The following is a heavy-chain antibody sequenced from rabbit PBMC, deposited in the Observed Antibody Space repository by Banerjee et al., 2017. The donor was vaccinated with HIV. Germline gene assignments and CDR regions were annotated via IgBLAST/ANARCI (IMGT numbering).Heavy chain of an antibody. J-gene: IGHJ4*01. CDR3: AREGMSGGTYYVFNL. D-gene: IGHD8-1*01. Sequence: QLEESGGGLVQPGESLTLSCKASGFDFSNYYMTWVRQAPGKGLEWIGIIYGGKGNRDYATWVNGRFTISSDNAQNTVELQMSSLTAADTATYFCAREGMSGGTYYVFNLWGQGTLVTVS. CDR1: GFDFSNYY. V-gene: IGHV1S7*01. CDR2: IYGGKGNR.